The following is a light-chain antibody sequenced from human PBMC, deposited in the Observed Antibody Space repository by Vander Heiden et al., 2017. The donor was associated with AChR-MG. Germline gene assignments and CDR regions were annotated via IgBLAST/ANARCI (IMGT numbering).Light chain of an antibody. CDR1: QSINKF. CDR2: AAS. CDR3: QQGYSTPIT. J-gene: IGKJ5*01. V-gene: IGKV1-39*01. Sequence: DVRMTQSPSSLSASVGDRVTITCRASQSINKFLNWYQQRPGKAPKLLIYAASILQSGVPSRFSGSGSGTDFTLTISSLQPAEFATYYCQQGYSTPITFGQGTRLDIQ.